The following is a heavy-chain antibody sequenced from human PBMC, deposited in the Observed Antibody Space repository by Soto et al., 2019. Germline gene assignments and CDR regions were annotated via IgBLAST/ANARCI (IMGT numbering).Heavy chain of an antibody. Sequence: SETLSLTCTVSGGSISSSSYYWGWIRQPPGKGLEWIGSIYYSGSTKYNPSLKSRVTISIDTSKNQFSLKLSSVTAAVTAVYYCARGGYGMDVWGQGTTVTVSS. CDR3: ARGGYGMDV. J-gene: IGHJ6*02. CDR1: GGSISSSSYY. V-gene: IGHV4-39*07. CDR2: IYYSGST.